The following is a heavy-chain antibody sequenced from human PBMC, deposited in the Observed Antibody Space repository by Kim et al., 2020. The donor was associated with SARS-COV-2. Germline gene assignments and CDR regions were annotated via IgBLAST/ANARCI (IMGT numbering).Heavy chain of an antibody. J-gene: IGHJ4*02. Sequence: GGSLRLSCAASGFTFSSYSMNWVRQAPGKGLEWVSSISSSSSYIYYADSVKGRFTISRDNAKNSLYLQMNSLRAEDTAVYYCARVYGRSHSSGWYWGQGTLVTVSS. V-gene: IGHV3-21*01. CDR1: GFTFSSYS. CDR3: ARVYGRSHSSGWY. CDR2: ISSSSSYI. D-gene: IGHD6-19*01.